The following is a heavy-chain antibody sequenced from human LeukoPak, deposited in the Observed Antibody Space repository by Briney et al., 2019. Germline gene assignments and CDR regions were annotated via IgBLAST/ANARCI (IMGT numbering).Heavy chain of an antibody. CDR1: GLTFTDYA. D-gene: IGHD3-22*01. Sequence: QPRGSLSLSCAASGLTFTDYAVSWFRQAARQGRGWVPGITSDFNPHYADSVKGRFTISRDNSKNPLYLQMNSLRPEDTAVYFCARNCLRSSGSYWGRGTLVTVPS. CDR2: ITSDFNP. CDR3: ARNCLRSSGSY. V-gene: IGHV3-23*01. J-gene: IGHJ4*02.